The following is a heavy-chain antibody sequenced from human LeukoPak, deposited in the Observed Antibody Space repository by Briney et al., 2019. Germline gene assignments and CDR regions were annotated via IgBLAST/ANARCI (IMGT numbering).Heavy chain of an antibody. J-gene: IGHJ4*02. CDR2: IYYSGST. V-gene: IGHV4-30-4*08. CDR3: ARDLLYSSPGFDY. CDR1: GGSTSSGDFC. D-gene: IGHD6-13*01. Sequence: SETLSLTCTVSGGSTSSGDFCWSWIRQPPGKGLEWIGYIYYSGSTYYNPSLKSRVTISVDTSKNQFSLKLSSVTAADTAVYYCARDLLYSSPGFDYWGQGTLVTVSS.